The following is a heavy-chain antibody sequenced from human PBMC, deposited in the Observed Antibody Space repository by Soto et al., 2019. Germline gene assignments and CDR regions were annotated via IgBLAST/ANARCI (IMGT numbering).Heavy chain of an antibody. Sequence: QVQLVESGGGVVQPGTSLRLSCSASGFAFSDYGVHWVRQAPGKGLEWVASISYDETATYYSDSVKASFTISSDNAKNTLVLHMNSLRTEDTAMYYCAKVSEWLVTWDFDYWGQGTLVTVSS. CDR3: AKVSEWLVTWDFDY. J-gene: IGHJ4*02. D-gene: IGHD6-19*01. CDR1: GFAFSDYG. CDR2: ISYDETAT. V-gene: IGHV3-30*18.